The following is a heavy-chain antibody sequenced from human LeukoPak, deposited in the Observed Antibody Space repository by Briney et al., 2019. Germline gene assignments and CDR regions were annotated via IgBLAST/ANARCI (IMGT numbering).Heavy chain of an antibody. V-gene: IGHV3-23*01. CDR2: INMDGAYT. CDR1: GFTFSSNV. Sequence: QTGGSLRLSCATSGFTFSSNVMSWVRQTPGKGLEWVSGINMDGAYTEYADSVKGRFTISRDNSESTLYLHMNGLRAEDTAIYYCAKWGVDQGHWRHYVDYWGQGTLVIVSS. CDR3: AKWGVDQGHWRHYVDY. D-gene: IGHD1-1*01. J-gene: IGHJ4*02.